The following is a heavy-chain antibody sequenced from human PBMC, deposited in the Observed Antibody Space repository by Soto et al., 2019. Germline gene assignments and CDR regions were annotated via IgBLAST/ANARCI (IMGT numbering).Heavy chain of an antibody. CDR2: ISYDGSNK. CDR3: ARDRDYYDSSAPNYGMDV. V-gene: IGHV3-30-3*01. J-gene: IGHJ6*02. Sequence: QVQLVESGGGVVQPGRSLRLSCAASGFTFSSYAMHWVRQAPGKGLEWVAVISYDGSNKYYADSVKGRFTISRDNYKNTLYRQMNSARAEDTAVYYCARDRDYYDSSAPNYGMDVWGQGATVTVAS. CDR1: GFTFSSYA. D-gene: IGHD3-22*01.